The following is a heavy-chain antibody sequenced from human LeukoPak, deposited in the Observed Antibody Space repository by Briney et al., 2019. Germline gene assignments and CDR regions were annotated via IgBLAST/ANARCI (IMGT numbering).Heavy chain of an antibody. Sequence: GGSLRLSCVASGFTFSSYAMSWVRQAPGKGLEWVSAISGSGDSTNYADSVKGRFTISRDNSKNTLYLQMISLRAEDTAAYYCAKAASGWRAPFDYWGQGTLVTVSS. V-gene: IGHV3-23*01. J-gene: IGHJ4*02. CDR1: GFTFSSYA. CDR2: ISGSGDST. D-gene: IGHD6-19*01. CDR3: AKAASGWRAPFDY.